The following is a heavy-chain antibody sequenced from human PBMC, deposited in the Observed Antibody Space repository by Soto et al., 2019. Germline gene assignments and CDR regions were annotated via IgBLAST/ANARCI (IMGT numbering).Heavy chain of an antibody. CDR1: GGSFSGYY. J-gene: IGHJ3*02. D-gene: IGHD2-15*01. Sequence: SETLSLTCAVYGGSFSGYYWSWIRQPPGKGLEWIGEINHSGSTNYNPSLKSRVTISVDTSKNQFSLKLSSVTAADTAVYYCAREARGYCSGGSACAFDIWGQGTMVTV. CDR3: AREARGYCSGGSACAFDI. CDR2: INHSGST. V-gene: IGHV4-34*01.